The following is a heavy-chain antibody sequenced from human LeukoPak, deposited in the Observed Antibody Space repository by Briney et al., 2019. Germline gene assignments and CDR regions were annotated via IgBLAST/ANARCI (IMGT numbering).Heavy chain of an antibody. CDR3: ASSKPSGGYYGSGSYYNGWFDP. J-gene: IGHJ5*02. CDR2: INSSGGST. V-gene: IGHV1-46*01. D-gene: IGHD3-10*01. CDR1: GYTFTSYY. Sequence: ASVKVSCKASGYTFTSYYMHWVRQAPGQGLEWMGIINSSGGSTSYAQKFQGRVTMTRDMSTSTVYMELSSLRSEDTAVYYCASSKPSGGYYGSGSYYNGWFDPWGQGTLVTVSS.